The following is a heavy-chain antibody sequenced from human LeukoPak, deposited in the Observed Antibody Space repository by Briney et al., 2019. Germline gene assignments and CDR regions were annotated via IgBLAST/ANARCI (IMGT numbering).Heavy chain of an antibody. Sequence: PGGSLRLSCAASGFTFSSYAMSWVRQAPGKGLEWVSAISGSGGSTYYADSVKGRFTISRDNAKNSLYLQMNSLRAEDTAVYYCARAKGSGPPGGSDYWGQGTLVTVSS. D-gene: IGHD2-15*01. CDR2: ISGSGGST. CDR3: ARAKGSGPPGGSDY. V-gene: IGHV3-23*01. J-gene: IGHJ4*02. CDR1: GFTFSSYA.